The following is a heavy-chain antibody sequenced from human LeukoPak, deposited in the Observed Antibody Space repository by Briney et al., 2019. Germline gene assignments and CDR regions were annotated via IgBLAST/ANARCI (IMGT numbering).Heavy chain of an antibody. Sequence: PSETLSLTCTVSGGSISSYYWSWIRQPTGKGLEWIGRIYTSGSTNYNPSLKSRVTMPVDTSKNQFSLKLSSVTAADTAVYYCARGPNPMYSSSWYFDYWGQGTLVTVSS. V-gene: IGHV4-4*07. CDR2: IYTSGST. J-gene: IGHJ4*02. CDR3: ARGPNPMYSSSWYFDY. D-gene: IGHD6-13*01. CDR1: GGSISSYY.